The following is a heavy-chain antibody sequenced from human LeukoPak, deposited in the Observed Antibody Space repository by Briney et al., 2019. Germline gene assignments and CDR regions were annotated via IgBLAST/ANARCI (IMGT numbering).Heavy chain of an antibody. D-gene: IGHD3-16*01. CDR3: AKNDGHVDY. J-gene: IGHJ4*02. CDR2: ISGSGGST. V-gene: IGHV3-23*01. Sequence: SGGSLRLSCAGSGFTFRSYAMSWVRQAPGKGLEWVSAISGSGGSTYHADSVKGRFTISRDNSKNTVYLQMNSLRAEDTAVYYCAKNDGHVDYWGQGTLVTVSS. CDR1: GFTFRSYA.